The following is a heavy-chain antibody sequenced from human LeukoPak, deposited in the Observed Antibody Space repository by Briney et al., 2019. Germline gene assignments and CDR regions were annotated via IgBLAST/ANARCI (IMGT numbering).Heavy chain of an antibody. Sequence: PGGSLRLSCVVSGFTFSTYAMHWVRQAPGRGLEWVAVISYDGTNKYYADAVKGRFTISRDNSKNTLYLQMNSLRADDTAVYYCARRGTLYSSASHFDHWGQGTLVTVSS. V-gene: IGHV3-30*04. CDR3: ARRGTLYSSASHFDH. J-gene: IGHJ4*02. CDR1: GFTFSTYA. CDR2: ISYDGTNK. D-gene: IGHD6-6*01.